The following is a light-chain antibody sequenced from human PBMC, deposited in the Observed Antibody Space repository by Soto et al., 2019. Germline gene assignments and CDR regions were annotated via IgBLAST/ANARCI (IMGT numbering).Light chain of an antibody. CDR3: QQYGSSWT. CDR1: QSVSRN. CDR2: GAS. V-gene: IGKV3-20*01. J-gene: IGKJ1*01. Sequence: EIVMTQSPATLCVSTGERATLSCRASQSVSRNLAWYQPKPGQAPRLLLYGASDRATGTPDRFSGSGSGTDFTLTISRLEPEDFAVYYCQQYGSSWTFGQGTKVDIK.